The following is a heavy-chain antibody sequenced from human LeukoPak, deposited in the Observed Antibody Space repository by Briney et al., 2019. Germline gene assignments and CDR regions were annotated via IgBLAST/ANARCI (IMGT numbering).Heavy chain of an antibody. CDR1: GYTFTSYG. CDR3: ARAQYFDWVSSLDF. D-gene: IGHD3-9*01. Sequence: GASVKVSCKASGYTFTSYGISWVRQAPGQGLEWMGVIDPSGGSTNYAQKFQGRVTMTRDTSTSTLYMELSSLRSEDTAVYYCARAQYFDWVSSLDFWGQGTLVTVSS. CDR2: IDPSGGST. V-gene: IGHV1-46*01. J-gene: IGHJ4*02.